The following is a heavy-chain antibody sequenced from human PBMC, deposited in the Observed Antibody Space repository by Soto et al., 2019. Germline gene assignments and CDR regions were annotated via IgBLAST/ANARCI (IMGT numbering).Heavy chain of an antibody. CDR1: GFTFSSYA. J-gene: IGHJ6*02. Sequence: GGSLRLSCAASGFTFSSYAMSWVGQAPGKGLEWVSAISGSGGSTYYADSVRGRFTISRDNSKNTLYLQMNSLRAEDTAVYYCAKGSYCSSTSCSYYYGMDVWGQGTTVTGSS. CDR2: ISGSGGST. D-gene: IGHD2-2*01. CDR3: AKGSYCSSTSCSYYYGMDV. V-gene: IGHV3-23*01.